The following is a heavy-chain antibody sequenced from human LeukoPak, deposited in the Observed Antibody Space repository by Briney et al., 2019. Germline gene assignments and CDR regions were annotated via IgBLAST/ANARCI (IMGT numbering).Heavy chain of an antibody. CDR3: AKIPDYGASWYFDY. D-gene: IGHD4-17*01. V-gene: IGHV3-23*01. J-gene: IGHJ4*02. CDR2: ITGSSGDT. Sequence: PGGSLRLSCAASGFTFSSYGMSWVRQAPGKGLEWVSAITGSSGDTNDADSVKGRFTISRDNSKNTLYLQMNSLSAEDTAVYYCAKIPDYGASWYFDYWGQGTLVTASS. CDR1: GFTFSSYG.